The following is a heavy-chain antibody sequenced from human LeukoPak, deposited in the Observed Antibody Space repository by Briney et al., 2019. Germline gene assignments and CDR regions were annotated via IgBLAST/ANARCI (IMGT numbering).Heavy chain of an antibody. CDR2: IDPSDSYT. V-gene: IGHV5-10-1*01. D-gene: IGHD3-10*01. CDR3: ARSYGSGSYQEDY. CDR1: GYSFTSYW. J-gene: IGHJ4*02. Sequence: GESLKISCKGSGYSFTSYWISWVRQMPGKGLEWMGRIDPSDSYTNYSPSFQGHVTTSADKSISTAYLQWSSLKASDTAMYYCARSYGSGSYQEDYWGQGTLVTVSS.